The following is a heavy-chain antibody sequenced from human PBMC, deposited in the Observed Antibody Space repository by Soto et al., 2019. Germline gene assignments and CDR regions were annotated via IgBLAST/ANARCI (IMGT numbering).Heavy chain of an antibody. CDR3: ARQVVDGTVAGTGSFDY. V-gene: IGHV4-39*01. J-gene: IGHJ4*02. CDR1: GGSISSCSYY. D-gene: IGHD6-19*01. Sequence: SETLSLTCTVSGGSISSCSYYWGWIRQPPGKGLEWIGSIYYSGSTYYNPSLKSRVTISVDTSKNQFSLKLSSVTAADTAVYYCARQVVDGTVAGTGSFDYWGQGTLVTVSS. CDR2: IYYSGST.